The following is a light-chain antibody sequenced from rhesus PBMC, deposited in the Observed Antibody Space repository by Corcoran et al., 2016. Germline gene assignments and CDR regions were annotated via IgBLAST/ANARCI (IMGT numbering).Light chain of an antibody. CDR3: LQHNSYPFT. Sequence: DIQMTQSPSSLSASVGDRVTITCRASQGISSYLNWFQQKPVKAPKLLIYAASSLESGVPSRFSGSGSGTEFTLTISSLQPEDFAAYYCLQHNSYPFTFGPGTKLDIK. V-gene: IGKV1-28*01. CDR1: QGISSY. CDR2: AAS. J-gene: IGKJ3*01.